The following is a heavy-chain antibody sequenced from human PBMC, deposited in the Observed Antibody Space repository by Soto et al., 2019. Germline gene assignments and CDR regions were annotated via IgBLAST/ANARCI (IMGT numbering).Heavy chain of an antibody. CDR3: ARARYYDILTGFAPFDY. D-gene: IGHD3-9*01. Sequence: SVKVSCKASGGTFSSYAISWVRQAPGQGLEWMGGIIPIFGTANYAQKFQGRVTITADESTSTAYMELSSLRSEDTAVYYCARARYYDILTGFAPFDYWGQGTLVTVSS. CDR1: GGTFSSYA. V-gene: IGHV1-69*13. J-gene: IGHJ4*02. CDR2: IIPIFGTA.